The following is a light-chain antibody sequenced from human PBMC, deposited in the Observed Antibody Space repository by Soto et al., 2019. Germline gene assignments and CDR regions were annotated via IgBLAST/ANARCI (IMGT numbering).Light chain of an antibody. CDR1: QTILSRSNDQDY. Sequence: IVLTQSPHSLAVSLGERATIKCKSNQTILSRSNDQDYLAWYQQKARQPPKLLIFWASTRESGVPDRFSGSGSATDFTLTISSRQAEDVAVYYFQQYYSRPFTFGQGTKLEIK. J-gene: IGKJ2*01. CDR2: WAS. CDR3: QQYYSRPFT. V-gene: IGKV4-1*01.